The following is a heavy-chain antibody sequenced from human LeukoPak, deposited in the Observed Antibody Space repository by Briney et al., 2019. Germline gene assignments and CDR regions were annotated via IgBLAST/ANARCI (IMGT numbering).Heavy chain of an antibody. CDR2: IKQDGSEK. Sequence: AGGSLRLSCAASGFTFSSYWMSWVRQAPGKGLEWVANIKQDGSEKYYVDSVKGRFTISRDNAKNSLYLQMNSLRAEDTAVYYCARDPLSYSSYYDYWGQGTLVTVSS. CDR1: GFTFSSYW. J-gene: IGHJ4*02. CDR3: ARDPLSYSSYYDY. V-gene: IGHV3-7*01. D-gene: IGHD6-13*01.